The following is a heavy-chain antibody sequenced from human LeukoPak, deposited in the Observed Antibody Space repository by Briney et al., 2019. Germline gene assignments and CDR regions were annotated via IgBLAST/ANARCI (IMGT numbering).Heavy chain of an antibody. Sequence: TLSLTCTVSGGSISSSSYYWSWIRQPPGKGLEWIGYIYYSGSTNNNPSLKSRVTISVDTSKNQFSLKLSSVTAADTAVYYCARRRVGATTDGMDVWGQGTTVTVSS. D-gene: IGHD1-26*01. CDR1: GGSISSSSYY. V-gene: IGHV4-61*05. CDR2: IYYSGST. J-gene: IGHJ6*02. CDR3: ARRRVGATTDGMDV.